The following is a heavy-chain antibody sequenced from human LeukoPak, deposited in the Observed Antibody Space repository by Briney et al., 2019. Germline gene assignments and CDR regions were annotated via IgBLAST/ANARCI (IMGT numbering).Heavy chain of an antibody. CDR3: ASLYGYSYGYFDY. J-gene: IGHJ4*02. CDR1: GGTFSSYA. Sequence: SVKVSCKASGGTFSSYAISWVRQAPGQGLEWMGGIIPIFGTANYVQKFQGRVTITTDESTSTAYMELSSLRSEDTAVYYCASLYGYSYGYFDYWGQGTLVTVSS. CDR2: IIPIFGTA. D-gene: IGHD5-18*01. V-gene: IGHV1-69*05.